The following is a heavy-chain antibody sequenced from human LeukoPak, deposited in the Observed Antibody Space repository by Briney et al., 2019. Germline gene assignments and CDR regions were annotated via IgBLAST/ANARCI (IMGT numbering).Heavy chain of an antibody. J-gene: IGHJ4*02. V-gene: IGHV1-58*01. Sequence: ASVKVSCKASGFTFTSSAVQWVRQARGQRLEWIGWIVVGSGNTNYAQKFQERVTITRDMSTSTAYMELSSLRSEDTAVYYCAALRYSSSSYDYWGQGTLVTVSS. CDR3: AALRYSSSSYDY. CDR1: GFTFTSSA. CDR2: IVVGSGNT. D-gene: IGHD6-6*01.